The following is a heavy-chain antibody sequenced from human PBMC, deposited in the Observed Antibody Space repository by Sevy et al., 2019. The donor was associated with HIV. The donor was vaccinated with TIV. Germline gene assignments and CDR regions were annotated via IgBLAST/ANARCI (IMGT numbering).Heavy chain of an antibody. CDR1: GFTFSSYW. D-gene: IGHD6-19*01. V-gene: IGHV3-7*01. CDR2: IKQDGSEK. Sequence: GGSLRLSCAASGFTFSSYWMSWVRQAPGKGLEWVANIKQDGSEKYYVDSVKGRFTISRDNAKNSLYLQMNSLRAEDTAGYDCAREGKLAVAGWYYYYYGMDVWGQGTTVTVSS. CDR3: AREGKLAVAGWYYYYYGMDV. J-gene: IGHJ6*02.